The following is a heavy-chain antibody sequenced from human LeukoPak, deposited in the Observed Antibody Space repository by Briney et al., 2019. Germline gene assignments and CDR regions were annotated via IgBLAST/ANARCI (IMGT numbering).Heavy chain of an antibody. D-gene: IGHD3-16*01. V-gene: IGHV3-74*01. J-gene: IGHJ3*02. CDR2: INGDGSIT. Sequence: AGGSLRRSCAASGFTFSKYWMHWVRQAPGKGLVWVSRINGDGSITTHADSVKGRFTISRDSAKNTVYLQMNSLRAEDTAVYYCARAWGSYDSFDIWGPGTMVTVSS. CDR3: ARAWGSYDSFDI. CDR1: GFTFSKYW.